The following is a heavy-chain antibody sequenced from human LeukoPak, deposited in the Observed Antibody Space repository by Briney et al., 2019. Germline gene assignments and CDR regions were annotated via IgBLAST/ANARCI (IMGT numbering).Heavy chain of an antibody. D-gene: IGHD6-6*01. CDR3: ARRSSSSDSRYYYYMDV. CDR2: IIPIFGTA. CDR1: GGTFSSYA. V-gene: IGHV1-69*05. Sequence: GSSVMVSCKASGGTFSSYAISWVRQAPGQGLEWMGGIIPIFGTANYAQKFQGRVTITTDESTSTAYMELSSLRSEDTAVYYCARRSSSSDSRYYYYMDVWGKGTTVTVSS. J-gene: IGHJ6*03.